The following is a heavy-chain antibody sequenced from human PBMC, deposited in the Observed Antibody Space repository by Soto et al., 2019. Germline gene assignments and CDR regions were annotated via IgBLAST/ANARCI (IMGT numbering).Heavy chain of an antibody. Sequence: QVQLVQSGAEVKKPGSSVRVSCQASGGTFRSYAINWVRQAPGEGLEWMGGIIPILRSPNYAQRSQGRITITADDSTSTVDMELSSLTNEDSAVYFCAYGSGNSRLDQTYGMDVWGQGTKVTVSS. CDR1: GGTFRSYA. CDR3: AYGSGNSRLDQTYGMDV. CDR2: IIPILRSP. V-gene: IGHV1-69*01. D-gene: IGHD3-10*01. J-gene: IGHJ6*02.